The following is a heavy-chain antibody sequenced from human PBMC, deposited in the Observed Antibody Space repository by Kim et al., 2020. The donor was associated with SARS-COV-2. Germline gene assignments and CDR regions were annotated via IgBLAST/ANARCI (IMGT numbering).Heavy chain of an antibody. CDR1: GYTFTSYA. Sequence: ASVKVSCKASGYTFTSYAMHWVRQAPGQRLEWMGWINAGNGNTKYSQKFQGRVTITRDTSASTAYMELSSLRSEDTAVYYCASASGGYYDSSGYTGDDAFDIWGQGTMVTVSS. J-gene: IGHJ3*02. CDR3: ASASGGYYDSSGYTGDDAFDI. D-gene: IGHD3-22*01. V-gene: IGHV1-3*01. CDR2: INAGNGNT.